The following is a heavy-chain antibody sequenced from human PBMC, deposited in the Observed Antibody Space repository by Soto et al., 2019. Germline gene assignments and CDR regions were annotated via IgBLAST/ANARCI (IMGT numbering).Heavy chain of an antibody. CDR2: FDPEDGET. CDR1: GYTLTELS. CDR3: ATAGRDSSGYSHFDY. V-gene: IGHV1-24*01. Sequence: GASVKVSCKVSGYTLTELSMHWVRQAPGKGLEWMGGFDPEDGETIYAQKFQGRVTMTEDTSTDTAYMELSSLRSEGTAVYYCATAGRDSSGYSHFDYWGQGTLVTVSS. D-gene: IGHD3-22*01. J-gene: IGHJ4*02.